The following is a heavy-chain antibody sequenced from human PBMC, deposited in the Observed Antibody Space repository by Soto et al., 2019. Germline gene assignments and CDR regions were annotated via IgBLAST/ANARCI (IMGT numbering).Heavy chain of an antibody. D-gene: IGHD6-19*01. CDR3: ARDVGSGWYGQFDY. V-gene: IGHV4-59*01. CDR2: IYYSGST. J-gene: IGHJ4*02. CDR1: GGSISSYY. Sequence: SSETLFLPCTVSGGSISSYYWSWVRQPPGKGLEWIGYIYYSGSTNYNPSLKSRVTISVDTSKNQFSLKLSSVTAADTAVYYCARDVGSGWYGQFDYWGQGTLVTVSS.